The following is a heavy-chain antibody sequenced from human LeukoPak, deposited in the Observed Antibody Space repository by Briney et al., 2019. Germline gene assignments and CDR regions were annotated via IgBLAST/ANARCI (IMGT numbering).Heavy chain of an antibody. D-gene: IGHD4-11*01. V-gene: IGHV1-18*01. J-gene: IGHJ4*02. CDR3: ARADLTFYSDYVSPVDF. CDR2: ISTYNGNT. CDR1: GYTFISYG. Sequence: ASVKVSCKASGYTFISYGIIWVRQAPGQGLEWMGWISTYNGNTNYAQKFRGRVTMTTDTSTSTAYMELRSLRSDDTAVYYCARADLTFYSDYVSPVDFWGQGTLVTVSS.